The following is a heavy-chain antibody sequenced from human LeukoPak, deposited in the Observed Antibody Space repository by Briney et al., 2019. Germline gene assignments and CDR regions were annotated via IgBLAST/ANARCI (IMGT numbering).Heavy chain of an antibody. CDR3: VRQYYHYSSDYYWAPDY. CDR2: IIPIFGTA. V-gene: IGHV1-69*05. J-gene: IGHJ4*02. CDR1: GGTFSSYA. Sequence: GSSVKVSCKASGGTFSSYAISWVRQAPGQGLEWMGGIIPIFGTASYAQKFQGRVTMTRDMSTSTVYMELSSLRSEDTAVYYCVRQYYHYSSDYYWAPDYWGQGTLVTVSS. D-gene: IGHD3-22*01.